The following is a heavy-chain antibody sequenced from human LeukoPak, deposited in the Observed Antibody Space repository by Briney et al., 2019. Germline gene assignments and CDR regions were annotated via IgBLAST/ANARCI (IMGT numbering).Heavy chain of an antibody. CDR2: ISDSGGNT. CDR3: ANHWSYSPY. J-gene: IGHJ4*02. CDR1: GFTFTSYA. Sequence: GGSLRLSCAASGFTFTSYAMTWVRQAPGKGLEWVSTISDSGGNTYYADSVKGRFTISRDNSKNALYLQMNSPCAADAAVYYSANHWSYSPYWGQGTLVTVSS. V-gene: IGHV3-23*01. D-gene: IGHD1-26*01.